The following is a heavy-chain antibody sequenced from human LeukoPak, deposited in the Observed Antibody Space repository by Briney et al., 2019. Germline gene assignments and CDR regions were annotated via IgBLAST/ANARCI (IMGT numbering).Heavy chain of an antibody. Sequence: PSETLSLTCTVSGGSISSSSYYWGWIRHPPGKGLEWIGSIYYSGSTYYNPSLKSRVTISVDTSKNQFSLKLSSVTAADTAVYYCARVFFNGGNSRRKYYYYMDVWGKGTTVTVSS. V-gene: IGHV4-39*07. D-gene: IGHD4-23*01. CDR2: IYYSGST. J-gene: IGHJ6*03. CDR3: ARVFFNGGNSRRKYYYYMDV. CDR1: GGSISSSSYY.